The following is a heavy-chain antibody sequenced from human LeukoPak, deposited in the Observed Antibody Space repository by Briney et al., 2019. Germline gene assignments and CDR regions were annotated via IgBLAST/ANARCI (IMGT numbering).Heavy chain of an antibody. J-gene: IGHJ3*01. CDR2: SNPDHGGT. D-gene: IGHD2-8*02. V-gene: IGHV1-2*02. CDR3: ARGDIVQVAPSEGAFDL. Sequence: GASVKVSCKSSGYSLTDYYIHWVRQAPGQGLEWMGWSNPDHGGTNYAQKFQGRVTMTRDTSISTVYMELRGLRSDDTAVYYCARGDIVQVAPSEGAFDLWGQGTMVTVS. CDR1: GYSLTDYY.